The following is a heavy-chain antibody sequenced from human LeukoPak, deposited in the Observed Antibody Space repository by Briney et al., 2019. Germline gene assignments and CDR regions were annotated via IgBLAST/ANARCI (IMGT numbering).Heavy chain of an antibody. CDR3: AKDKAGSLPHYCYYMDV. D-gene: IGHD6-19*01. CDR1: AFTFSSYW. Sequence: GGSLRLSCAASAFTFSSYWMSWVRQAPGKGLEWVAVIWYDGSNKYYADSVKGRFTISRDNSKNTLYLQMNSLRAEDTAVYYCAKDKAGSLPHYCYYMDVWGKGTTVTVSS. J-gene: IGHJ6*03. CDR2: IWYDGSNK. V-gene: IGHV3-33*06.